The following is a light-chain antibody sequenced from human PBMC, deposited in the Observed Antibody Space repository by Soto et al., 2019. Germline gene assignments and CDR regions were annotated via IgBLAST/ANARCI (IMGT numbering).Light chain of an antibody. CDR3: SSYTTSNTRQIV. CDR1: SSDVGGYNY. V-gene: IGLV2-14*03. J-gene: IGLJ1*01. CDR2: DVS. Sequence: QSVLTQPASVSGSPGQSITISCTGTSSDVGGYNYVSWYQHHPGEAPELMIYDVSNRPSGVSNRFSGSKSGNTASLTISGLQPEDEADYYCSSYTTSNTRQIVFGTGTKVTVL.